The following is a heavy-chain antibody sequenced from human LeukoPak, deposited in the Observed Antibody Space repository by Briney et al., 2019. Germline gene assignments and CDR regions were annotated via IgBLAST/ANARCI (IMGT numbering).Heavy chain of an antibody. CDR1: GGTFSSYA. CDR2: IIPIFGTA. J-gene: IGHJ6*03. CDR3: ARGGAVAGPGMDYYYMDV. V-gene: IGHV1-69*13. Sequence: SVKVSCKASGGTFSSYAISWVRQAPGQGLEWMGGIIPIFGTANYAQKFQGRVTITADESTSTAYMELSSLRSEDTAVYYCARGGAVAGPGMDYYYMDVWGKGTTVTVSS. D-gene: IGHD6-19*01.